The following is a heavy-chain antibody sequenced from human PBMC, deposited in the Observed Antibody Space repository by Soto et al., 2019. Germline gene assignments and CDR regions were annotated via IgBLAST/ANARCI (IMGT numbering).Heavy chain of an antibody. Sequence: EVQLLQSGGGLVQPGGSLRVSCAASGFTFSSYAMSWVRQAPGKRLEWVSIISGSGSGGTTFYTDSVKGRFTVSRDNSKNTLYLQMNSRRAEDAAVYYCARPGYGVDKDAFDIWGQGTMVTVSS. V-gene: IGHV3-23*01. CDR3: ARPGYGVDKDAFDI. D-gene: IGHD4-17*01. CDR1: GFTFSSYA. J-gene: IGHJ3*02. CDR2: ISGSGSGGTT.